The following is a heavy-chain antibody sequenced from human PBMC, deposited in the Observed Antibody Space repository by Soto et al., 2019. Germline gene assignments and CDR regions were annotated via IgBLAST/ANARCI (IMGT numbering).Heavy chain of an antibody. V-gene: IGHV3-23*01. CDR1: GLIFSDYA. Sequence: GGSLRLSCAASGLIFSDYAMSWVRQAPGKGLECVACISGSGDKTFYADSVKGRFTISRDNSKNTVSLHMNSLRVDETAVYFCAKDRFGIVGPVDYWGPGTLVTVSS. CDR3: AKDRFGIVGPVDY. J-gene: IGHJ4*01. CDR2: ISGSGDKT. D-gene: IGHD1-26*01.